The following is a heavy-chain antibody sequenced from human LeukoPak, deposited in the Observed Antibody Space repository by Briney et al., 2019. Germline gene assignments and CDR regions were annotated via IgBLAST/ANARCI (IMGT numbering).Heavy chain of an antibody. CDR3: ASAVVAATPDY. V-gene: IGHV1-46*01. J-gene: IGHJ4*02. Sequence: ASVKVSCKASGYTFTSYYMHWVRQAPGQGLGWMGIINPSGGSTSYAQKFQGRVAMTRDTSTSTVYMELSSLRSEDTAVYYCASAVVAATPDYWGQGTLVTVSS. CDR2: INPSGGST. D-gene: IGHD2-15*01. CDR1: GYTFTSYY.